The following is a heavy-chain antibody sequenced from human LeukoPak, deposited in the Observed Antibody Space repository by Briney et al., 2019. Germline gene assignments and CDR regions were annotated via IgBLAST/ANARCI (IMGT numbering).Heavy chain of an antibody. CDR1: GGTFSSYA. D-gene: IGHD3-10*01. V-gene: IGHV1-69*04. CDR2: IIPILGIA. CDR3: ARDHREVDYYGMDV. Sequence: WASVKVSCKASGGTFSSYAISWVRQAPGQGLEWMGRIIPILGIANYAQKFQGRVTITADKSTSTAYMELSSLRSEDTAVYYCARDHREVDYYGMDVWGQGTTVTVSS. J-gene: IGHJ6*02.